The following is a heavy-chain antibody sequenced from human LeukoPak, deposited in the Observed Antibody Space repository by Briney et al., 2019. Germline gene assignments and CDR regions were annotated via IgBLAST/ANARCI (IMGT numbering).Heavy chain of an antibody. CDR3: TKDRSRQQMWGSVKKWFDP. CDR2: IRSKANSYAT. Sequence: GSLRLSCAASGFTFSGSAMHWVRQASGNGLEWVGLIRSKANSYATAYAASVKGRFTISRDDSKNTAYLQMNSLKTEDAAVYYCTKDRSRQQMWGSVKKWFDPWGQGTLVTVSS. D-gene: IGHD6-13*01. CDR1: GFTFSGSA. V-gene: IGHV3-73*01. J-gene: IGHJ5*02.